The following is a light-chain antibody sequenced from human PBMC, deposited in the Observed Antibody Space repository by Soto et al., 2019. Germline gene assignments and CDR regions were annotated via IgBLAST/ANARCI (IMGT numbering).Light chain of an antibody. Sequence: EIVMTQSPGTLSVSPGERATLSCRASQSVSSSLAWYQQKPGQAPRLLMYGASTRATGTPARFSGSGSGTEFTLTISSLQSEDFAVYYCQQYRSWPLSFGGGTKVDIK. CDR2: GAS. CDR3: QQYRSWPLS. J-gene: IGKJ4*01. CDR1: QSVSSS. V-gene: IGKV3D-15*01.